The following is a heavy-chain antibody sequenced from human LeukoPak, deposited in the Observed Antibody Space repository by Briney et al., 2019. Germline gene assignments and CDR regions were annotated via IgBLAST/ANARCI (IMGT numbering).Heavy chain of an antibody. V-gene: IGHV3-21*01. D-gene: IGHD2-15*01. J-gene: IGHJ5*02. CDR1: GFTFSNSD. Sequence: GGSLRLSCATSGFTFSNSDMNWVRQAPGKGLEWVSSITTTSSYIYYADSVRGRFTISRDNAKNSLYLHMDSLRAEDTAVYYCARSCCPGGSCYLRYSWLDLWGRGTLVTVSS. CDR3: ARSCCPGGSCYLRYSWLDL. CDR2: ITTTSSYI.